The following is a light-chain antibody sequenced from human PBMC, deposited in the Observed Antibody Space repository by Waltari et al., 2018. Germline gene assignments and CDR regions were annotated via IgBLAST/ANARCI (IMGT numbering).Light chain of an antibody. CDR1: QSVLYSSNNKYY. CDR3: QQYYSSPRT. J-gene: IGKJ1*01. Sequence: DIVMTQSPDSLAVSLGERATINCKSSQSVLYSSNNKYYLAWYQHKPGQPPKLLIYWASIRESGVPDRFSGSGSGTDFTLTISSLQAEDVAVYYCQQYYSSPRTFGQWTKVEIK. V-gene: IGKV4-1*01. CDR2: WAS.